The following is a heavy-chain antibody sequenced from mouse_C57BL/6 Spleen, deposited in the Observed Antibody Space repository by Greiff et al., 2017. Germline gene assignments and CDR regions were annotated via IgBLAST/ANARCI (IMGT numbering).Heavy chain of an antibody. V-gene: IGHV1-26*01. CDR1: GYTFTDYY. Sequence: VQLQQSGPALVKPGASVKISCKAPGYTFTDYYMHWVKQSHGKSLEWIGDINPNNGGTSYHQKFKGKATWTVDKSSSTAYMEVRSLTSEDSAVYYCARSDYYGSSKDYWGQGTTLTVSS. CDR3: ARSDYYGSSKDY. CDR2: INPNNGGT. D-gene: IGHD1-1*01. J-gene: IGHJ2*01.